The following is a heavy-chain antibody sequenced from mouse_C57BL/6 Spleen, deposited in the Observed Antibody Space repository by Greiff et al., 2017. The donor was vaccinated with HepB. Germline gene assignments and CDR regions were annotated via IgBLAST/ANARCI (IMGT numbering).Heavy chain of an antibody. D-gene: IGHD1-1*01. V-gene: IGHV1-81*01. J-gene: IGHJ4*01. Sequence: VKLQESGAELARPGASVKLSCKASGYTFTGYGISWVKQRTGQGLEWIGEIYPRSGNTYYNEKFKGKATLTADKSSSTAYMELRSLTSEDSAVYFCARWDYGSTYYYAMDYWGQGTSVTVSS. CDR3: ARWDYGSTYYYAMDY. CDR2: IYPRSGNT. CDR1: GYTFTGYG.